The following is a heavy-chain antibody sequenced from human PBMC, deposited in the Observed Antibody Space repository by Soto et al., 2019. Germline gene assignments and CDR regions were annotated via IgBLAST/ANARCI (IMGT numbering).Heavy chain of an antibody. CDR3: ASDHYDYWSGSYLTHYYFDV. CDR2: ISYDGRNK. D-gene: IGHD3-3*01. Sequence: HPGGSLRLSCAASGFSFRTYAMHWVRQAPGKGLEWVAYISYDGRNKDYADSVKGRFTISRDNSENTLSLQMNSLSPEDTAVYYCASDHYDYWSGSYLTHYYFDVWGHGTPVTVSS. J-gene: IGHJ4*01. CDR1: GFSFRTYA. V-gene: IGHV3-30*03.